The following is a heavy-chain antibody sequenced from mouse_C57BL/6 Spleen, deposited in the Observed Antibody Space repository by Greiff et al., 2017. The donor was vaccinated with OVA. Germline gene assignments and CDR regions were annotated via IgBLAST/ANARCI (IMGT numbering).Heavy chain of an antibody. CDR2: ISNGGGST. J-gene: IGHJ4*01. CDR3: ARRHSGYPLYYAMDY. CDR1: GFTFSDYY. Sequence: EVQLVESGGGLVQPGGSLKLSCAASGFTFSDYYMYWVRQTPEKRLEWVAYISNGGGSTYYPDTVKGRFTISRDNATNTLYLQRSRLKSEDTAMYYCARRHSGYPLYYAMDYWGQGTSVTVSS. D-gene: IGHD3-2*02. V-gene: IGHV5-12*01.